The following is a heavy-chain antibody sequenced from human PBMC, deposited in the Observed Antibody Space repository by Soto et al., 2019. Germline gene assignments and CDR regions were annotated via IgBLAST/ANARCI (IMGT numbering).Heavy chain of an antibody. CDR1: GGSISSSNW. J-gene: IGHJ4*02. CDR3: ARDPDSSGWYD. D-gene: IGHD6-19*01. V-gene: IGHV4-4*02. CDR2: IYHSGST. Sequence: QVQLQESGPGLVKPSGTLSLTCAVSGGSISSSNWWSWVRQPPGKGLEWIGEIYHSGSTNYNPSRKSRVTLPEDKSKNQCPLKLSSVTAADTAVYYCARDPDSSGWYDWGQGTLVTVSS.